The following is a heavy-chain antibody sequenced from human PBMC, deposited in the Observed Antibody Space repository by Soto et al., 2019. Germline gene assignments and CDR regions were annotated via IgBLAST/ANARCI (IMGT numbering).Heavy chain of an antibody. Sequence: QVQLQESGPGLVKPSETLSLTCTVSGGSISNYYWSWLRQPPGKGLEWIGYIYYSGGTNYNPSLRSRVTMSVDTSKNQFSLNLSSVTAADTAVYYCARHTYGSGRPLPLGLWGRGTLVTVSS. CDR2: IYYSGGT. CDR3: ARHTYGSGRPLPLGL. D-gene: IGHD3-10*01. V-gene: IGHV4-59*08. CDR1: GGSISNYY. J-gene: IGHJ2*01.